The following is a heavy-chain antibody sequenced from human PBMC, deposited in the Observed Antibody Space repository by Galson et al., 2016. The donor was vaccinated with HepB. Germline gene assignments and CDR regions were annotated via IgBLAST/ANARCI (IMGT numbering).Heavy chain of an antibody. CDR2: ISTNGRSS. J-gene: IGHJ3*02. CDR1: GLSISSYA. D-gene: IGHD3-22*01. CDR3: VKDRHYYDSTGYLGTFDI. Sequence: SLRLSCAASGLSISSYALHWVRQAPGKGLEYVSSISTNGRSSFYTDSVKGRFTISRDNSENTLYLQMSSLRAEDTAVYYCVKDRHYYDSTGYLGTFDIWGQGKLVTVSS. V-gene: IGHV3-64D*08.